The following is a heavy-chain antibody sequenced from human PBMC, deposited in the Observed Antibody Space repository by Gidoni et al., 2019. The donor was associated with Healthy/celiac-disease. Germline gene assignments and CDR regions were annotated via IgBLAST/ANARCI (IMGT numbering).Heavy chain of an antibody. V-gene: IGHV3-15*01. D-gene: IGHD3-10*01. Sequence: EVQLVESGGGLVKPGGSLSLSCAASGFSFSNAWMSWVPQAPGKGLELVGRMKNKTDGGKTDYAAPVKGRFTITRDDSKNTLYLQMNSLKTEDTAVYYCTTVPAPLSTMEFGVEGWSQDAFDIWGQGTMVTVSS. CDR3: TTVPAPLSTMEFGVEGWSQDAFDI. CDR1: GFSFSNAW. J-gene: IGHJ3*02. CDR2: MKNKTDGGKT.